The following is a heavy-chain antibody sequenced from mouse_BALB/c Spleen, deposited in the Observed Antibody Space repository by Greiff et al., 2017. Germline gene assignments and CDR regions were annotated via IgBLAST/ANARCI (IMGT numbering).Heavy chain of an antibody. CDR3: ATYYGSSYDWFAY. V-gene: IGHV14-3*02. CDR2: IDPANGNT. Sequence: EVKLMESGAELVKPGASVKLSCTASGFNIKDTYMHWVKQRPEQGLEWIGRIDPANGNTKYDPKFQGKATITADTSSNTAYLQLSSLTSEDTAVYYCATYYGSSYDWFAYWGQGTLVTVSA. CDR1: GFNIKDTY. D-gene: IGHD1-1*01. J-gene: IGHJ3*01.